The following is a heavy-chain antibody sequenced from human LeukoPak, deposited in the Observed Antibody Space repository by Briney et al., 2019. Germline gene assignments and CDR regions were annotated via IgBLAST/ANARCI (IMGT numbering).Heavy chain of an antibody. CDR3: ARDVFADSSGGSFDF. J-gene: IGHJ4*02. D-gene: IGHD3-16*01. Sequence: PGRSLRLSRAASGFSFDTHGMQWVRQAPGEGLEWVGVIWYDGSKKYYADSLKGRFTISRDNSKKSLFLQMNSLRAEDTALYYCARDVFADSSGGSFDFWGQGTLVTVSS. CDR2: IWYDGSKK. V-gene: IGHV3-33*01. CDR1: GFSFDTHG.